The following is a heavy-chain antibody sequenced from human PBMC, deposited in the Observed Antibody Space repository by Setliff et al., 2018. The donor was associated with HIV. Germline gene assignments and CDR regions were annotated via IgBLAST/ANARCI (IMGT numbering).Heavy chain of an antibody. CDR1: GYTFINYD. Sequence: ASVKVSCKASGYTFINYDIHWVRQAPGQRPEWMGRISVGNGDSKYSRASQDRVSITKDTSAHTAYMELTRLRSEDTAVYYCASAYCGGDCYSRTRKFYYYYYMDVWGKGTTVTVSS. CDR2: ISVGNGDS. J-gene: IGHJ6*03. V-gene: IGHV1-3*03. D-gene: IGHD2-21*02. CDR3: ASAYCGGDCYSRTRKFYYYYYMDV.